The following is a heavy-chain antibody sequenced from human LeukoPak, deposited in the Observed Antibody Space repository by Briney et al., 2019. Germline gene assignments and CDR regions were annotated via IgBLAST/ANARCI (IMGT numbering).Heavy chain of an antibody. CDR2: ISSSSSSYI. J-gene: IGHJ3*02. CDR3: ARLRYCSGGSCYLYDAFDI. V-gene: IGHV3-21*01. CDR1: GFTFSSYS. Sequence: GGSLRLSCAASGFTFSSYSMNWVRQAPGKGLEWVSSISSSSSSYIYYADSVKGRFTISRDNAKNSLYLQMNSLRAEDTAVYYCARLRYCSGGSCYLYDAFDIWGQGTMVTVSS. D-gene: IGHD2-15*01.